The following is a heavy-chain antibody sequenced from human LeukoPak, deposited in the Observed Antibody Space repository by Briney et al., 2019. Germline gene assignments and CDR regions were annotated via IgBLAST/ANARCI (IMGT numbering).Heavy chain of an antibody. CDR1: GFTFSSYE. Sequence: GGSLRLSCAASGFTFSSYEMNWVRQAPGKGLMWVARLNNDGTITSYADSVKGRFTISRDNAKNTVYLQMNSLRVEDTAMYFCASVRLPGDAFDIWGQGTRVTVSS. V-gene: IGHV3-74*01. CDR3: ASVRLPGDAFDI. J-gene: IGHJ3*02. CDR2: LNNDGTIT.